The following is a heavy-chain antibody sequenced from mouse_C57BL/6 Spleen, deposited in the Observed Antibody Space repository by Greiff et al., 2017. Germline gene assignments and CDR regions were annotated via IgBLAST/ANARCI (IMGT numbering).Heavy chain of an antibody. D-gene: IGHD1-1*01. CDR2: IDPENGDT. CDR3: TPSYYYGSSSYYYAMDY. J-gene: IGHJ4*01. V-gene: IGHV14-4*01. CDR1: GFNIKDDY. Sequence: VQLQQSGAELVRPGASVKLSCTASGFNIKDDYMHWVKQRPEQGLEWIGWIDPENGDTEYASKFQGKATITADTSSNTAYLQLSSLTSEDTAVYYCTPSYYYGSSSYYYAMDYWGQGTSVTVSS.